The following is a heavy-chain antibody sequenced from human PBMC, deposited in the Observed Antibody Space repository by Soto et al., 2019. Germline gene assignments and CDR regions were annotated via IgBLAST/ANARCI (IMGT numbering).Heavy chain of an antibody. J-gene: IGHJ4*02. CDR3: AKDTLVVIDY. CDR1: GFTFSSYG. V-gene: IGHV3-30*18. CDR2: ISYDGSNK. D-gene: IGHD3-22*01. Sequence: GGSLRLSCAASGFTFSSYGMHWVRQAPGKGLEWVAVISYDGSNKYYADSVKGRFTISRDNSKNTLYLQMNSLRAEDTAVYYCAKDTLVVIDYWGQGTLVTVSS.